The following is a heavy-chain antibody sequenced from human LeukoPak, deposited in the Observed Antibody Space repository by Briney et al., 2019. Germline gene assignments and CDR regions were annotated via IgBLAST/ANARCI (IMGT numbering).Heavy chain of an antibody. CDR1: GFTFSSYE. V-gene: IGHV3-48*03. D-gene: IGHD3-9*01. J-gene: IGHJ4*02. CDR2: ISSSGSTI. Sequence: PGGSLRLSCAASGFTFSSYEMNWVRQAPGKGLEWVSYISSSGSTIYYAGSVKGRFTISRDNAKNSLYLQMNSLRAEDTAVYYCARSPQTYYDILTGYHPPHYFDYWGQGTLVTVSS. CDR3: ARSPQTYYDILTGYHPPHYFDY.